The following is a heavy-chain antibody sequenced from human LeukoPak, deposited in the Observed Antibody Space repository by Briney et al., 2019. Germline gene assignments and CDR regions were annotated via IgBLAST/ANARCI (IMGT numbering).Heavy chain of an antibody. Sequence: GGSLRLSCAASGFTFSSYNMSWVRQAPGKGLEWVSSIGRSSSYIHYAESVRGRFTISRDNAKNSLYMQMNSLRAEDTALYYCPRETEDGYYIDYWGQGTLVTVSS. CDR2: IGRSSSYI. J-gene: IGHJ4*02. CDR3: PRETEDGYYIDY. CDR1: GFTFSSYN. V-gene: IGHV3-21*01.